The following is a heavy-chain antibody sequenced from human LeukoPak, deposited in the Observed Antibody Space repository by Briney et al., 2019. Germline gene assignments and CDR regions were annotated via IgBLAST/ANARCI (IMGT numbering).Heavy chain of an antibody. CDR2: NNHGGST. D-gene: IGHD5-18*01. Sequence: SETLSLTCTVSGGSISSSSYYWGWIRQPPGKGLEWIGENNHGGSTTYNPSLQSRVTMSVDTSTNQISLKMTSVTAADTAVYYCAREGGYSYGDAPLHFDYWGQGTLVTVSS. CDR1: GGSISSSSYY. J-gene: IGHJ4*02. CDR3: AREGGYSYGDAPLHFDY. V-gene: IGHV4-39*07.